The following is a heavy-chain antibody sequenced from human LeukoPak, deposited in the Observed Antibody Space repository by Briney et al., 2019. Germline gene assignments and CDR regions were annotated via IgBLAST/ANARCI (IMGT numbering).Heavy chain of an antibody. V-gene: IGHV4-59*12. CDR1: GGSISSYY. Sequence: SETLSLICTVSGGSISSYYWSWIRQPPGKGLEWIGYIYYSGSTNYNPSLKSRVTISVDTSKNQFSLKLSSVTAADTAVYYCARSPLSGWYFFDYWGQGTLVTVSS. D-gene: IGHD6-19*01. J-gene: IGHJ4*02. CDR2: IYYSGST. CDR3: ARSPLSGWYFFDY.